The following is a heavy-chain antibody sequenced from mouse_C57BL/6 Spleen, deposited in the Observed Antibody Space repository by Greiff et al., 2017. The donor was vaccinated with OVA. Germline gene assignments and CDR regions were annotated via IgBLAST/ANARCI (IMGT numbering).Heavy chain of an antibody. CDR1: GFTFTDYY. CDR3: AIYAPDGYYGYFDV. Sequence: EVMLVESGGGLVQPGGSLSLSCAASGFTFTDYYMSWVRQPPGKALEWLGFIRNKANGYTTEYSASVKGRFTISRDNSQSILYLQMNDLRAVDSATYYCAIYAPDGYYGYFDVWGTGTTVTVSS. CDR2: IRNKANGYTT. V-gene: IGHV7-3*01. J-gene: IGHJ1*03. D-gene: IGHD2-3*01.